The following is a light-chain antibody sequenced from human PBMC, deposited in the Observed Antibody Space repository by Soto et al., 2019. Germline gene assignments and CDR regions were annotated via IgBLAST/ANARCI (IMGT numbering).Light chain of an antibody. J-gene: IGKJ4*01. V-gene: IGKV3D-15*01. CDR1: QSVSSN. CDR3: QQYNNWPGTT. Sequence: EIVMKQSPASLSVSPGERATLSCRASQSVSSNLAWYQQKPRQAPRLLIYGASIRATGIPARFSGSGSGTEFTLTISSLQSADFAVYYCQQYNNWPGTTFGGGTKVEIK. CDR2: GAS.